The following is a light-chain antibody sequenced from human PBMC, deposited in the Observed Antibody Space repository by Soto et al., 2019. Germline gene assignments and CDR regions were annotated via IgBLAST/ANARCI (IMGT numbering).Light chain of an antibody. J-gene: IGKJ2*01. CDR1: QSVSNN. CDR2: DAS. Sequence: EIVMTQSPVTLAVSPGEGATLSCGASQSVSNNLAWYQQRPGQAPRLLIYDASTRATDVPARFSGRGSGTEFNLTIGSLQSEDFAVYYCQQYKEWPPKYTFGQGTKLEIK. CDR3: QQYKEWPPKYT. V-gene: IGKV3-15*01.